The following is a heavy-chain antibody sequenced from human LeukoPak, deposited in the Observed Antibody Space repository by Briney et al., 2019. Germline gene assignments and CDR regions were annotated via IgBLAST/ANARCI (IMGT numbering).Heavy chain of an antibody. D-gene: IGHD3-22*01. J-gene: IGHJ3*02. CDR2: IYYSGST. V-gene: IGHV4-59*08. Sequence: PSETLSLTCTVSGGSISPYSWSWIRQPPGQGLEWIGYIYYSGSTNYNPSLKSRVTISIDTSKNQFSLKLSSVTAADTAVYFCARGPYSYDSSGAFDIWGQGTMVTVSS. CDR3: ARGPYSYDSSGAFDI. CDR1: GGSISPYS.